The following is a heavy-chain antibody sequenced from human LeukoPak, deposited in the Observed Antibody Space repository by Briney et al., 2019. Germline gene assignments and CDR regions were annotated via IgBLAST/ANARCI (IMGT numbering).Heavy chain of an antibody. V-gene: IGHV1-69*13. Sequence: SVKVSCKASGYTFTSYAISWVRQAPGQGLEWMGGIIPIFGTANYAQKFQGRVTITADESTSTAYMELSSLRSEDTAVYYCARDSSGRDAFDIWGQGTMVTVSS. CDR3: ARDSSGRDAFDI. CDR2: IIPIFGTA. CDR1: GYTFTSYA. J-gene: IGHJ3*02. D-gene: IGHD3-22*01.